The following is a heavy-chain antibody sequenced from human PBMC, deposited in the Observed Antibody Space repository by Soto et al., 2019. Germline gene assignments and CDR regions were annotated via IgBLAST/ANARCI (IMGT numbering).Heavy chain of an antibody. J-gene: IGHJ4*02. D-gene: IGHD3-10*01. Sequence: QVQLQESGPGLVKPSGTLSLTCAVSGGSISSSNWWSWVRQPPGKGLEWIGEIYHSGSTDYNPSLKSRVTISVDKSKNQFSLQLSSVTAADTAVYYCARAVGYYYGSGSYYLPSVDYWGQGTLVTGSS. V-gene: IGHV4-4*02. CDR3: ARAVGYYYGSGSYYLPSVDY. CDR1: GGSISSSNW. CDR2: IYHSGST.